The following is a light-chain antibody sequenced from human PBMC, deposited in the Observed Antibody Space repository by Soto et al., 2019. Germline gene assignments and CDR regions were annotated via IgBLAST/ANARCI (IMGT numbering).Light chain of an antibody. J-gene: IGLJ1*01. CDR2: DVT. CDR1: SSDVGGYNY. Sequence: QSALTQPRSVSGSPGQSVTISCIGTSSDVGGYNYVSWYQQHSGKPPKVMIFDVTKRPSGVPDRFSGSKSGNTASLTISGLQAEDGADYYCCSYAGNSWVFGIGTKVTVL. CDR3: CSYAGNSWV. V-gene: IGLV2-11*01.